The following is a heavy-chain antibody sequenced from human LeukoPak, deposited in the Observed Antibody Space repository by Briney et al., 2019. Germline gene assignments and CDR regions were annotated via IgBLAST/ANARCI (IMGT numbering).Heavy chain of an antibody. CDR3: ASYIWFGELGYYYFDY. CDR2: IYYSGST. Sequence: KTSETLSLTCTVSGGSISSGDYYWSWIRQPPGKGLEWIGYIYYSGSTHYNPPLKSRVTISVDTSKNQFSLKLSSVTAADTAVYYCASYIWFGELGYYYFDYWGQGTLVTVSS. D-gene: IGHD3-10*01. V-gene: IGHV4-30-4*08. CDR1: GGSISSGDYY. J-gene: IGHJ4*02.